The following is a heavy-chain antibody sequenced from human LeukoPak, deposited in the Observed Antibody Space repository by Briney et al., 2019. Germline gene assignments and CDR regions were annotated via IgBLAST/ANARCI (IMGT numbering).Heavy chain of an antibody. CDR2: IYTSGST. Sequence: PSQTLSLTCNVSGGSLSSGSDYWSWVRQPAGRGLEWIGRIYTSGSTNYNPSLKRRVSISVDTSKNQFSLKLTSVTAADTAVYYCARESLGPPYYFDYWGQGTLVTVSS. CDR3: ARESLGPPYYFDY. V-gene: IGHV4-61*02. CDR1: GGSLSSGSDY. J-gene: IGHJ4*02. D-gene: IGHD1-26*01.